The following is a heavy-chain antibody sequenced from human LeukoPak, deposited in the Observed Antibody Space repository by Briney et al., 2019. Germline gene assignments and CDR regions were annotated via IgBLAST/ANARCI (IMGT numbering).Heavy chain of an antibody. Sequence: GGSLRLSCAASGFTFSSYAMSWVRQAPGKGLEWVSAISGSGGTTYHADSVKGRFTISRDNSKNTLYLQMNSLRAEDTAVYYCARVSLICSSTSCYRYYYYGMDVWGQGTTVTVSS. V-gene: IGHV3-23*01. CDR1: GFTFSSYA. CDR2: ISGSGGTT. J-gene: IGHJ6*02. CDR3: ARVSLICSSTSCYRYYYYGMDV. D-gene: IGHD2-2*01.